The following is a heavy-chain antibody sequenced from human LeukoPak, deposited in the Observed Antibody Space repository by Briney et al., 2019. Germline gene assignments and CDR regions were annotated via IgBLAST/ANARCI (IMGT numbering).Heavy chain of an antibody. D-gene: IGHD2-15*01. V-gene: IGHV3-21*01. CDR1: GFTFSSYS. J-gene: IGHJ4*02. CDR2: ISSSSSYI. Sequence: PGGSLRLSCAASGFTFSSYSMNWVRQAPGKGLEWVSSISSSSSYIHYADSVKGRFTISRDNAKNSVYLQMNSLRAEDTAVYYCARAKVVVVAAPFDYWGQGTLVIVSS. CDR3: ARAKVVVVAAPFDY.